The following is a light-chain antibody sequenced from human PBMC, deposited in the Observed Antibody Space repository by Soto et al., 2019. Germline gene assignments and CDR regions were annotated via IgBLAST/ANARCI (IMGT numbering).Light chain of an antibody. Sequence: EIVLTQSPGTMSLSPGERAILSCRASQNVRSNYLAWYQQRLGQAPRLLIYGVSTRATGIPDRFSGSGSGTDFTLTISSLQSEDFAVYYCQQYSHSPPYTFGQGTKVEIQ. CDR2: GVS. CDR3: QQYSHSPPYT. J-gene: IGKJ2*01. V-gene: IGKV3-20*01. CDR1: QNVRSNY.